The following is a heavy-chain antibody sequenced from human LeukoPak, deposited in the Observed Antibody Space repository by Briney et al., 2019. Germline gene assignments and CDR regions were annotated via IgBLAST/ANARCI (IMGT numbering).Heavy chain of an antibody. V-gene: IGHV5-10-1*01. CDR2: IDPSDSYT. CDR1: GYSFTSYW. D-gene: IGHD4-17*01. CDR3: ARLQISTVTKVFDY. J-gene: IGHJ4*02. Sequence: KSGASLKISCKGSGYSFTSYWISWVRQMPGKGLEWMGRIDPSDSYTNYSPSFQGHVTISADKSISTAYLQWSSLKAPDTAMYYCARLQISTVTKVFDYWGQGTLVTVSS.